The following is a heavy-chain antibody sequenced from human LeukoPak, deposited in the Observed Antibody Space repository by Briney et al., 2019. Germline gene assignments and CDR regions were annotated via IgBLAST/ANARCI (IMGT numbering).Heavy chain of an antibody. CDR3: ANLDYGDYPDAFDI. V-gene: IGHV3-21*01. CDR1: GGSISNYY. CDR2: ISSSSSYI. J-gene: IGHJ3*02. D-gene: IGHD4-17*01. Sequence: PSETLSLTCSVSGGSISNYYWSWVRQAPGKGLEWVSSISSSSSYIYYADSVKGRFTISRDNAKNSLYLQMNSLRAEDTAVYYCANLDYGDYPDAFDIWGQGTMVTVSS.